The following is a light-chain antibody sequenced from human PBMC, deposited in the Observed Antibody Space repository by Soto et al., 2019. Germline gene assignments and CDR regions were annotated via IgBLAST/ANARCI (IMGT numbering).Light chain of an antibody. J-gene: IGKJ2*01. CDR3: QQYNSYSVNA. CDR2: DAS. Sequence: DIQMTQSPYTLSGSVGDRVTISCRASQSISGWLAWYQQKPGKAPKLLIYDASSLESGVPSRFSGSGSGTEFTLTISRLQPDDFATYYCQQYNSYSVNAFGQGTKLEIK. V-gene: IGKV1-5*01. CDR1: QSISGW.